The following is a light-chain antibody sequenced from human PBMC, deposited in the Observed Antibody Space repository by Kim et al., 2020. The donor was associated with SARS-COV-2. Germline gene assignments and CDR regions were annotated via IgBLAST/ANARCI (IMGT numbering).Light chain of an antibody. J-gene: IGKJ2*01. Sequence: EIVLTQSPATLSLSPGERATLSCRASQSVGSSLVWFQQKPGQPPSLLIYDVSKRASGIPSRFSGSGSGTDFILTVSSLEPEDFAVYFCQQRSSWPRTFGQGTKLEI. CDR1: QSVGSS. CDR2: DVS. CDR3: QQRSSWPRT. V-gene: IGKV3-11*01.